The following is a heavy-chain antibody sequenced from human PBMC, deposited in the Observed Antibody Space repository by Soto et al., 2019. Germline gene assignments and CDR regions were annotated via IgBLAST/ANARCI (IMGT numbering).Heavy chain of an antibody. V-gene: IGHV1-8*01. D-gene: IGHD3-16*02. J-gene: IGHJ6*02. CDR3: ARSYVWGSYLDLYGMDV. CDR1: GYTFTSYD. Sequence: GASVKVSCKASGYTFTSYDINWVRQATGQGLEWMGWMNPNSGNTGYAQKFQGRVTMTRNTSISTAYMELSSLRSEDTAVYYCARSYVWGSYLDLYGMDVWGQGTTVTVSS. CDR2: MNPNSGNT.